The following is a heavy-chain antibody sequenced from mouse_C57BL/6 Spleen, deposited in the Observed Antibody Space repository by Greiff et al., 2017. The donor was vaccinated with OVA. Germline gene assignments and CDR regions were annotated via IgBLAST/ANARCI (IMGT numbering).Heavy chain of an antibody. J-gene: IGHJ1*03. CDR1: GFTFSSYA. V-gene: IGHV5-4*01. CDR2: ISDGGSYT. Sequence: EVQLVESGGGLVKPGGSLKLSCAASGFTFSSYAMSWVRQTPEKRLEWVATISDGGSYTYYPDNVKGRFTISRDNAKNNLYLQMSHLKSEDTAMYYCARDGGTRGYSDVWGTGTTVTVSS. D-gene: IGHD1-1*01. CDR3: ARDGGTRGYSDV.